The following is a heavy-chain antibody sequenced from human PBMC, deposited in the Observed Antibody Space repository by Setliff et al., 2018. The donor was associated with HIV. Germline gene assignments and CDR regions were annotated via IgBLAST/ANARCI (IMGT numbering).Heavy chain of an antibody. D-gene: IGHD6-13*01. CDR3: ARGAIAAAGDFDY. V-gene: IGHV4-4*07. CDR1: GGFISSYY. CDR2: IYTSGST. J-gene: IGHJ4*02. Sequence: SETLSLTCTVSGGFISSYYWNWIRQPAGKGLEWIGRIYTSGSTNYSPSLKSRVTMSVDTSKNQFSLRLSSVTAADTAVYYCARGAIAAAGDFDYWGQGTLVTVSS.